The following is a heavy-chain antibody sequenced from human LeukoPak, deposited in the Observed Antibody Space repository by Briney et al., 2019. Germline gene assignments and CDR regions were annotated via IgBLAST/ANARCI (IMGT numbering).Heavy chain of an antibody. V-gene: IGHV1-8*01. J-gene: IGHJ4*02. Sequence: ASVKVSCKASGYTFTSYDINWVRQATGQGLEWMGWMNPNSDNTGYAQKFQGRVTMTRNTSISTAYMELSSLRSEDTAVYYCARDCSGGSCYGYWGQGTLVTVSS. CDR2: MNPNSDNT. D-gene: IGHD2-15*01. CDR3: ARDCSGGSCYGY. CDR1: GYTFTSYD.